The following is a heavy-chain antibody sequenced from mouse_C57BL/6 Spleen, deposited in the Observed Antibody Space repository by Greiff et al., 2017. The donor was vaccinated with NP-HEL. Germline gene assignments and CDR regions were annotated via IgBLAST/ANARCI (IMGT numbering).Heavy chain of an antibody. CDR2: ISSGSSTI. CDR3: ARPRGIYDGYPYYFDY. V-gene: IGHV5-17*01. CDR1: GFTFSDYG. J-gene: IGHJ2*01. Sequence: DVKLVESGGGLVKPGGSLKLSCAASGFTFSDYGMHWVRQAPEKGLEWVAYISSGSSTIYYADTVKGRFTISRDNAKNTLFLQMTSLRSEDTAMYYCARPRGIYDGYPYYFDYWGQGTTLTVSS. D-gene: IGHD2-3*01.